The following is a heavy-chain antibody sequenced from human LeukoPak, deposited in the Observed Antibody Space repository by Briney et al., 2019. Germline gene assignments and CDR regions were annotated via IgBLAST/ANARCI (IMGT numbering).Heavy chain of an antibody. Sequence: GGSLRLSCTASGFAFSVYAMSWLRQPPGKGLNWSSTINANSGTTSYAASVRGRFTISRDNSKNTLYLQLNTLRADDTATYYCAKPISGGLAVTADWFHPWGQGTLVVVSS. V-gene: IGHV3-23*01. CDR3: AKPISGGLAVTADWFHP. D-gene: IGHD6-19*01. CDR1: GFAFSVYA. J-gene: IGHJ5*01. CDR2: INANSGTT.